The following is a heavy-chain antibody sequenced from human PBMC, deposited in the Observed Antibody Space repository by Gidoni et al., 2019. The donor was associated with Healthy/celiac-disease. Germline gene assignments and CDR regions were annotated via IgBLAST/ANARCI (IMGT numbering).Heavy chain of an antibody. J-gene: IGHJ5*02. CDR1: GFTFSDYY. Sequence: QVQLVESGGGLVKPGGSLRLSCAASGFTFSDYYLSWIRQAPWKGLEWVSYISSSGSTIYYADSVKGRFTISRDNAKNSLYLQMNSLRAEDTAVYYCARDGVVGYYYGSANWFDPWGQGTLVTVSS. V-gene: IGHV3-11*01. D-gene: IGHD3-10*01. CDR3: ARDGVVGYYYGSANWFDP. CDR2: ISSSGSTI.